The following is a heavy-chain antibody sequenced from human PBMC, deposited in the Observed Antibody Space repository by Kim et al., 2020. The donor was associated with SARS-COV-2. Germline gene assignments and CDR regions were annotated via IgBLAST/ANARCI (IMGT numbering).Heavy chain of an antibody. CDR3: ARAVALYYYYGMDV. V-gene: IGHV1-3*01. CDR2: INAGNGNT. D-gene: IGHD2-15*01. Sequence: ASVKVSCKASGYTFTSYAMHWVRQAPGQRLEWMGWINAGNGNTKYSQKFQGRVTITRDTSACTAYMELRSLRSEDTAVYYCARAVALYYYYGMDVWGQGT. J-gene: IGHJ6*02. CDR1: GYTFTSYA.